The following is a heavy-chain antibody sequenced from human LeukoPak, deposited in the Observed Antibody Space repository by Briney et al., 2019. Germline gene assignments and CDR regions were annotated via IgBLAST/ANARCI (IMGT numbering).Heavy chain of an antibody. J-gene: IGHJ3*02. CDR1: GGSISSYY. Sequence: PSETLSLTCTVSGGSISSYYWSWIRQPAGKGLEWIGRIYNSGSTTYNPSLKSRVTISVDTSKNQFSLKLSSVTAADTAVYFCARGPYSYDSSGAFDIWGQGTMVTVSS. CDR2: IYNSGST. V-gene: IGHV4-4*07. D-gene: IGHD3-22*01. CDR3: ARGPYSYDSSGAFDI.